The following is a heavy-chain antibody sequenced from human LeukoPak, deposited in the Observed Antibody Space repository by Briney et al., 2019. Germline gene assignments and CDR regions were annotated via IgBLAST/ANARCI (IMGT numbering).Heavy chain of an antibody. J-gene: IGHJ5*02. CDR1: GYTFTTYG. CDR2: ISANNKDR. Sequence: ASVTVSCKSSGYTFTTYGITWVRQAPGQGLEWMGWISANNKDRRYAQNLQDRVTLTTDTSTSTAYMELRNLRSDDTAAYYCAGQRGYAWSWFDPWGQGTLVTVSS. V-gene: IGHV1-18*01. CDR3: AGQRGYAWSWFDP. D-gene: IGHD5-12*01.